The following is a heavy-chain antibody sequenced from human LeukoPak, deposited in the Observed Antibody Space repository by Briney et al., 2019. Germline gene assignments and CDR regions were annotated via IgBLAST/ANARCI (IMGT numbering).Heavy chain of an antibody. CDR3: ARLTTVTTYPYYFDY. J-gene: IGHJ4*02. D-gene: IGHD4-17*01. CDR1: GYTFTSYA. Sequence: GASVKVSCKASGYTFTSYAMNWVRQAPGQGLEWMGWINTNTGNPTYALGFTGRFVFSLDTSVSTAYLQISSLKAEDTAVYYCARLTTVTTYPYYFDYWGQGTLVTVSS. CDR2: INTNTGNP. V-gene: IGHV7-4-1*02.